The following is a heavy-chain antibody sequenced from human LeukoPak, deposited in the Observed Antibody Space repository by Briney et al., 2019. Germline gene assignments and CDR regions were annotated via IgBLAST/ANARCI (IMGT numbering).Heavy chain of an antibody. CDR2: ITTSGSTI. J-gene: IGHJ4*02. Sequence: GGSLRLSCAASGFTASSNYMNWVRQAPGKGLEWVSYITTSGSTIYYADSVKGRFTMSRDNAKNSLYLQMNSLRAEDTAVYYCARVSSYRGFDCWGQGTLVTVSS. D-gene: IGHD4-11*01. CDR3: ARVSSYRGFDC. CDR1: GFTASSNY. V-gene: IGHV3-48*03.